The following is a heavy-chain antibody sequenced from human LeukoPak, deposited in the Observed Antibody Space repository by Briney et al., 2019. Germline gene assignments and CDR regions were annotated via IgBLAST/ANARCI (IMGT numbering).Heavy chain of an antibody. J-gene: IGHJ1*01. CDR2: IKQDGSEK. Sequence: GESLRLSCAASGFTFSSYWMSWVRQAPGKGLEWVANIKQDGSEKYYVDSVKGRFTISRDNAKNSLYLQMSSLRAEDTAVYYCATRHGGDLNPTEYFQHWGQGTLVTVSS. V-gene: IGHV3-7*01. CDR3: ATRHGGDLNPTEYFQH. D-gene: IGHD2-21*02. CDR1: GFTFSSYW.